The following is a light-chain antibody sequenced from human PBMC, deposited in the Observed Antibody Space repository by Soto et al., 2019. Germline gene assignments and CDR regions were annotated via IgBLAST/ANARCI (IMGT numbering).Light chain of an antibody. CDR1: QSVRSN. Sequence: MTQSPPTLSSSVGDRFTLAFRASQSVRSNLAWYQQKPGQPPRLLIYDASTRATGIPSRFSGSGSGTEFTLTISSLKSEDCAGYYCKQYDNWPRTFGQGTNVDIK. CDR2: DAS. CDR3: KQYDNWPRT. J-gene: IGKJ1*01. V-gene: IGKV3-15*01.